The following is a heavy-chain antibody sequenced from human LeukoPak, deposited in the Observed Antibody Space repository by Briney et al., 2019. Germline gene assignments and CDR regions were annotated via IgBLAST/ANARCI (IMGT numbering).Heavy chain of an antibody. CDR3: ARDETSGWCLGY. D-gene: IGHD6-19*01. CDR1: GFTFSSYA. J-gene: IGHJ4*02. CDR2: ISYDGSNK. V-gene: IGHV3-30*14. Sequence: PGGSLRLSCAASGFTFSSYAMHWVRQAPGKGLEWVAVISYDGSNKYYADSVKGRFTISRDIYKSTVFLQMNSLRAEDTAVYYCARDETSGWCLGYWGQGTLVTVSP.